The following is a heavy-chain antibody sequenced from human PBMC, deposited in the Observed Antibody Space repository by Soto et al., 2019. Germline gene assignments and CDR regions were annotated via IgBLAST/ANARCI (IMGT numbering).Heavy chain of an antibody. CDR3: ARDRAHGFDI. V-gene: IGHV1-18*01. J-gene: IGHJ3*02. Sequence: ASVKVSCKASGYSFTTYDISWVRQAPGQGLEWMGWISADKGNTNYAQKLQGRVTMTRDTSTSTVYMELRSLRSEDTAVYFCARDRAHGFDIWGQGTMVTVSS. CDR2: ISADKGNT. CDR1: GYSFTTYD.